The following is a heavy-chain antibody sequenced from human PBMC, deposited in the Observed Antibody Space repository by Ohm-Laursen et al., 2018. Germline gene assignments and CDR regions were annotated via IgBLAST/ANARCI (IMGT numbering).Heavy chain of an antibody. CDR1: GITLNDHY. Sequence: SLRLSCTASGITLNDHYMDWVRQAPGKGLEWVSVIYSGGSTYYADSVKGRFTISRDNSKNTLYLQMNSLRAEDTAVYYCARETRGATGRYYFDYWGQGTLVTVSS. J-gene: IGHJ4*02. CDR3: ARETRGATGRYYFDY. V-gene: IGHV3-53*01. D-gene: IGHD1-26*01. CDR2: IYSGGST.